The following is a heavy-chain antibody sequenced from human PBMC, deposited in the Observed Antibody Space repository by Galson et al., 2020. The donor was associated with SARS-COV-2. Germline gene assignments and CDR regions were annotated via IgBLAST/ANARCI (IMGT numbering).Heavy chain of an antibody. CDR1: GGSISSYY. V-gene: IGHV4-59*01. Sequence: ETSETLSLTCTVSGGSISSYYWSWIRQPPGKGLEWIGYIYYSGSTNYNPSLKSRVTISVDTSKNQFSLKLSSVTAADTAVYYCASAYGSGIVPDWYFDLWGRGTLVTVSS. CDR3: ASAYGSGIVPDWYFDL. CDR2: IYYSGST. D-gene: IGHD3-10*01. J-gene: IGHJ2*01.